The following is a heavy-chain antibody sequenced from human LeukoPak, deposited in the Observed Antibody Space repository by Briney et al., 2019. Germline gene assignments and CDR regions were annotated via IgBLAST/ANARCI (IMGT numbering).Heavy chain of an antibody. CDR3: ARDSGMVRGVIPPDY. J-gene: IGHJ4*02. D-gene: IGHD3-10*01. V-gene: IGHV1-3*01. Sequence: GASMKISCKASGYTFNKHAMHWVRQAPGQRLEWMGWINAGNGNTKYSQKFQGRVTITRDTSASTAYMELSSLRSEDTAVYYCARDSGMVRGVIPPDYWGQGTLVTVSS. CDR2: INAGNGNT. CDR1: GYTFNKHA.